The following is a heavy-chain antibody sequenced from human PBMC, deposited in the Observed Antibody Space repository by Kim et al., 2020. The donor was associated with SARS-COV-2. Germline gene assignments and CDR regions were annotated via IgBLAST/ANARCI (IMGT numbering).Heavy chain of an antibody. D-gene: IGHD6-13*01. Sequence: SETLSLTCTVSGGSISSYYWSWIRQPPGKGLEWIGSIYNSVSTNYNPSLKSRVTISVDTSKNQFSLKLSSVTAADTAVYYCARAQEGYSSSWYIDYWGQGTLVTVSS. CDR3: ARAQEGYSSSWYIDY. J-gene: IGHJ4*02. CDR1: GGSISSYY. CDR2: IYNSVST. V-gene: IGHV4-59*01.